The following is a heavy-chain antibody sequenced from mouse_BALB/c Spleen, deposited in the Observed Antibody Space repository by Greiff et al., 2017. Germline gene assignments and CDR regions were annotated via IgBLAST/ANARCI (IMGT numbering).Heavy chain of an antibody. CDR2: ISNGGGST. V-gene: IGHV5-12-2*01. D-gene: IGHD1-1*01. CDR1: GFTFSSYT. J-gene: IGHJ4*01. Sequence: EVKVVESGGGLVQPGGSLKLSCAASGFTFSSYTMSWVRQTPEKRLEWVAYISNGGGSTYYPDTVKGRFTISRDNAKNTLYLQMSSLKSEDTAMYYCARHEYYYGYYAMDYWGQGTSVTVSS. CDR3: ARHEYYYGYYAMDY.